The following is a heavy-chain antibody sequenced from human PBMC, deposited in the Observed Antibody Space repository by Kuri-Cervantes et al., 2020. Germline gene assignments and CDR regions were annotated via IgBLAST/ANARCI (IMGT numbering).Heavy chain of an antibody. D-gene: IGHD2-15*01. CDR3: ARAACSVCSCYSQVAEYFQH. J-gene: IGHJ1*01. CDR1: GGSISSYY. Sequence: SETLSLTCTVSGGSISSYYWSWVRQPPGNGLGWNGYIYYRGITNYNPCPKSRVTLSVDTSKNQFSLKLSSVTAADTAVYYWARAACSVCSCYSQVAEYFQHWGQGTLVTVSS. CDR2: IYYRGIT. V-gene: IGHV4-59*01.